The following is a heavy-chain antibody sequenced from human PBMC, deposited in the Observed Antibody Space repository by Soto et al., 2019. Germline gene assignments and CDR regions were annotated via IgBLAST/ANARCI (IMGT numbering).Heavy chain of an antibody. V-gene: IGHV4-34*01. CDR1: GGSFSGYY. Sequence: SETLSLTCAVYGGSFSGYYWSWIRQPPGKGLEWIGEINHSGSTNYNPSLKSRVTISVDTSKNHFSLKLSSVTAADTAVYYCARRGHGFDYWGQGTLVTVSS. CDR3: ARRGHGFDY. J-gene: IGHJ4*02. D-gene: IGHD3-10*01. CDR2: INHSGST.